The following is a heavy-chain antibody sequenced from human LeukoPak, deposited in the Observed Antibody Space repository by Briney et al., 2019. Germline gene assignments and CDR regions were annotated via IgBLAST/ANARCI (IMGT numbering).Heavy chain of an antibody. V-gene: IGHV4-34*01. Sequence: SETLSLTCAVYGGSFSGYYWSWIRQPPGKGLEWIGEINHRRSTNYNPSLKSRVTMSVDTSKNQFSLKLSSVTAADTAVYYCARGPRRSSSWGAYYFDYWGQGTLVTVSS. D-gene: IGHD6-13*01. CDR1: GGSFSGYY. CDR3: ARGPRRSSSWGAYYFDY. CDR2: INHRRST. J-gene: IGHJ4*02.